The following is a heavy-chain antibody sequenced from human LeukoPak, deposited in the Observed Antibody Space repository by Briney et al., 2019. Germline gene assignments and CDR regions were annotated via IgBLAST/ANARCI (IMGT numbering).Heavy chain of an antibody. D-gene: IGHD1-26*01. CDR3: ARVRELSARDWFDP. CDR2: FDPEDGET. J-gene: IGHJ5*02. Sequence: ASVKVSCKVSGYTLTELSMHWVRQAPGKGLEWMGGFDPEDGETIYAQKFQGRVTMTEDTSTDTAYMELSSLRSDDTAVYYCARVRELSARDWFDPWGQGTLVTVSS. V-gene: IGHV1-24*01. CDR1: GYTLTELS.